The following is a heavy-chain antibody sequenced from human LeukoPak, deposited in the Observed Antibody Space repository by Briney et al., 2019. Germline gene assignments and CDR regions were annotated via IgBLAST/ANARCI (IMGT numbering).Heavy chain of an antibody. CDR1: GFTFSSYS. CDR3: ARDRPIGARLGIDY. J-gene: IGHJ4*02. D-gene: IGHD3-9*01. Sequence: GGSLRLSCAASGFTFSSYSMNWVRQAPGKGLEWFSSISSSSSYIYYADSVKGRFTISRDNAKNSLYLQMNSLRAEDTAVYYCARDRPIGARLGIDYWGQGTLVTVSS. CDR2: ISSSSSYI. V-gene: IGHV3-21*01.